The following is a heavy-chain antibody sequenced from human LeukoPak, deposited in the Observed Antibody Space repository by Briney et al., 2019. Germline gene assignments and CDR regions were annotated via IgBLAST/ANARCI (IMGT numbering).Heavy chain of an antibody. D-gene: IGHD6-13*01. CDR1: GFTVSDYY. Sequence: PGGSLRLSCAASGFTVSDYYMSWIRQAPGKGLEWVSYISSSSGYTNYADSVKGRFTISRDNAKNSLFLQMNSLRAEDTAVYYCASPAAGTNSDFWGQGTLVTVSS. CDR3: ASPAAGTNSDF. V-gene: IGHV3-11*03. J-gene: IGHJ4*02. CDR2: ISSSSGYT.